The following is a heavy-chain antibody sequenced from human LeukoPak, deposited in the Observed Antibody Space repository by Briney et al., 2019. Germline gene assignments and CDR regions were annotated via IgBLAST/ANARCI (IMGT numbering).Heavy chain of an antibody. CDR3: AVHLPGDYLDP. CDR2: MNPDSGNT. D-gene: IGHD4-17*01. CDR1: GYTFTIYD. Sequence: ASVKVSCKASGYTFTIYDINWVRQAAGQGLEWMGWMNPDSGNTDFAQKFQGRVTMTRNTSISTAYMELSSLTSEDTAVYYCAVHLPGDYLDPGGREPLVTVPS. J-gene: IGHJ5*02. V-gene: IGHV1-8*01.